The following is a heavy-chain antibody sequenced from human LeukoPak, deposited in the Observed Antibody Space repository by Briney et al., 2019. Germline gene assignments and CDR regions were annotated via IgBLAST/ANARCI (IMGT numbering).Heavy chain of an antibody. V-gene: IGHV3-53*01. Sequence: GGSLRLSCAASGFTVSSNYMSWVRPAPGKGLEWVSVIYSGGSTYYADSVKGRFTISRDNSKNTLYLQMNSLRAEDTAVYYCARGYCTNGVCYNFDYWGQGTLVTVSS. J-gene: IGHJ4*02. CDR3: ARGYCTNGVCYNFDY. CDR1: GFTVSSNY. D-gene: IGHD2-8*01. CDR2: IYSGGST.